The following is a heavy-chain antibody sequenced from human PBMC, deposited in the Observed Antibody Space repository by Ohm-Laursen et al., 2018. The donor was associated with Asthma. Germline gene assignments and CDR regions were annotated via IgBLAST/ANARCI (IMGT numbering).Heavy chain of an antibody. CDR2: ISAYNGNT. CDR1: GYTFTSYG. J-gene: IGHJ4*02. Sequence: ASVKVSCKASGYTFTSYGISWVRQAPGQGLEWMGWISAYNGNTNYAQKLQGRVTMTTDTSTSTAYMELRSLRSDDTAVYYCARETSGYSYGYSDYWGQGTLVTVSS. CDR3: ARETSGYSYGYSDY. D-gene: IGHD5-18*01. V-gene: IGHV1-18*01.